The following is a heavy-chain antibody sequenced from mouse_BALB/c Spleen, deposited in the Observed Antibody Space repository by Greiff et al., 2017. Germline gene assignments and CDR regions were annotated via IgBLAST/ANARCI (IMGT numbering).Heavy chain of an antibody. V-gene: IGHV5-4*02. CDR1: GFTFSDYY. CDR2: ISDGGSYT. J-gene: IGHJ2*01. CDR3: ARGRDSVVADY. D-gene: IGHD1-1*01. Sequence: EVQLVESGGGLVKPGGSLKLSCAASGFTFSDYYMYWVRQTPEKRLEWVATISDGGSYTYYPDSVKGRFTISRDNAKNNLYLQMSSLRSEDTAMYYCARGRDSVVADYWGQGTTLTVSS.